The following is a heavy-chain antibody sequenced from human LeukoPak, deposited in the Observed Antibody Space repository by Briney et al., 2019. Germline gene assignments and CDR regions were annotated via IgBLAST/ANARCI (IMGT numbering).Heavy chain of an antibody. V-gene: IGHV3-30*18. J-gene: IGHJ6*02. D-gene: IGHD6-13*01. CDR1: GFTFSSYG. CDR2: ISYDGSNK. CDR3: AKDRAVSSWGSLYYYYYGMDV. Sequence: GGSLRLSCAASGFTFSSYGMHWVRQAPGKGLEWVAVISYDGSNKYYADSVKGRFTISRDNSKNTLYLKMNSLRAEDTAVYYCAKDRAVSSWGSLYYYYYGMDVWGQGTTVTVSS.